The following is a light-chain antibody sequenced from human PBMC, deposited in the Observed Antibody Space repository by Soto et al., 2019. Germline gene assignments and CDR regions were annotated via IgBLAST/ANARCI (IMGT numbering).Light chain of an antibody. CDR1: QSIGNS. V-gene: IGKV1-5*03. CDR3: QQYNCYV. CDR2: KAS. Sequence: DVQMTHTPSSLSASVGDRDILTCRASQSIGNSLAWYQQKPGKAPKLLIYKASSLESGVSTRFSGSGSGIDFSLTISRLQPEDFASDFCQQYNCYVFGSGTKLVIK. J-gene: IGKJ3*01.